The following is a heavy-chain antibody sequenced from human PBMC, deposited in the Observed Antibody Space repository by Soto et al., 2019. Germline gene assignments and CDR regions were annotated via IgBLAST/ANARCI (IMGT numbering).Heavy chain of an antibody. CDR1: GGSISSYY. J-gene: IGHJ6*02. V-gene: IGHV4-59*01. D-gene: IGHD4-17*01. CDR2: IYYSGST. CDR3: ARASRHGDYYYYSYYGMDV. Sequence: QVQLQESGPGLVKPSETLSLTCTVSGGSISSYYWSWIRQPPGKGLEWIGYIYYSGSTNYNPSLKSRVTISVDTSKNQFPLKLSSVTAADTAVYYCARASRHGDYYYYSYYGMDVWGQGTTVTVSS.